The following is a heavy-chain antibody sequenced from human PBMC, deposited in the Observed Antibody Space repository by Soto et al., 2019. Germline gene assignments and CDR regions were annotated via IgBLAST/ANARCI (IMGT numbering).Heavy chain of an antibody. CDR1: VFTFSSYA. CDR3: AKGPYSSGWHLNIDY. CDR2: ISGSGGST. J-gene: IGHJ4*02. D-gene: IGHD6-19*01. Sequence: WGCLRLSCAASVFTFSSYAMSLVRQAPGKGLEWVSAISGSGGSTYYADSVKGRFTISRDNSKNTLYLHMNSLRAEDTAVYYCAKGPYSSGWHLNIDYWGQGTLVTVSS. V-gene: IGHV3-23*01.